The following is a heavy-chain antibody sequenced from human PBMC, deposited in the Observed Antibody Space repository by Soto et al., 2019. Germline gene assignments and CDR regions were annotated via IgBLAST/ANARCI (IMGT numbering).Heavy chain of an antibody. D-gene: IGHD2-2*01. CDR1: GFTFSTYW. CDR3: ARGYCSSTSCIFDY. Sequence: GGSLRLSCAASGFTFSTYWMHWVRQAPGKGLVWVSRLNSDGSSTNYADSVKGRFTISRDNAKNTLYLQMNSLRAEDTAVYYCARGYCSSTSCIFDYWGQGTLVTVSS. J-gene: IGHJ4*02. V-gene: IGHV3-74*01. CDR2: LNSDGSST.